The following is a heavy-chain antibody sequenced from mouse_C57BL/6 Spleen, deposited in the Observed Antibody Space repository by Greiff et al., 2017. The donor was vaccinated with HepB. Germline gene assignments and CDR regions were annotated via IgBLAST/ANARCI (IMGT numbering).Heavy chain of an antibody. D-gene: IGHD1-1*01. J-gene: IGHJ2*01. Sequence: QVQLQQPGAELVMPGASVKLSCKASGYTFTSYWMHWVKQRPGQGLEWIGEIDPSDSYTNYNQKFKGKSTLTVDKSSSTAYMQLSSLTSEDSAVYYCAKVGGSSPSFDYWGQGTTLTVSS. V-gene: IGHV1-69*01. CDR3: AKVGGSSPSFDY. CDR2: IDPSDSYT. CDR1: GYTFTSYW.